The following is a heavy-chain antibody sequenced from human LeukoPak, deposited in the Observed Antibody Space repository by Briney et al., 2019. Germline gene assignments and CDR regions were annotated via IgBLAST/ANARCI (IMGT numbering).Heavy chain of an antibody. CDR3: AREGRITMVRGVINNWFDP. D-gene: IGHD3-10*01. CDR2: TYYRSKWYN. Sequence: SQTLSLTCAISGDSVSSNSAAWNWIRQPPSRGLEWLGRTYYRSKWYNDYAVSVKSRITINPDTSKNQFSLQLNSVTPEDTAVYYCAREGRITMVRGVINNWFDPWGQGTLVTVSS. J-gene: IGHJ5*02. V-gene: IGHV6-1*01. CDR1: GDSVSSNSAA.